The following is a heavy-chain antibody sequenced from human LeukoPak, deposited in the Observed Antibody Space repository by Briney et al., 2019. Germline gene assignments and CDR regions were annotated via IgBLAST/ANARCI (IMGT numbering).Heavy chain of an antibody. V-gene: IGHV3-9*01. CDR1: GFTFDDYA. CDR2: ISWKSDSI. Sequence: GGSLRLSCAASGFTFDDYAMHWVRQAPGKGLEWVSGISWKSDSIGYADSVEGRFTISRDNAKNSLYLQMNSLRAEDTALYYCAKENYDILTGSLSEGMDVWGQGTTVTVSS. D-gene: IGHD3-9*01. J-gene: IGHJ6*02. CDR3: AKENYDILTGSLSEGMDV.